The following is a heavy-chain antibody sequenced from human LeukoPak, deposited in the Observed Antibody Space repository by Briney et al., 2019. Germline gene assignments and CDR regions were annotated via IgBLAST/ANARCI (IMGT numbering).Heavy chain of an antibody. V-gene: IGHV1-69*05. Sequence: ASVKVSCKASGGTFSSYAISWVRQAPGQGLEWMGGIIPIFGTANYAQKFQGRVTITTDESTSTAYMELSSLRSEDTAVYYCARDRRRGSYYFSFDYWGQGTLVTGSS. CDR1: GGTFSSYA. CDR3: ARDRRRGSYYFSFDY. CDR2: IIPIFGTA. D-gene: IGHD1-26*01. J-gene: IGHJ4*02.